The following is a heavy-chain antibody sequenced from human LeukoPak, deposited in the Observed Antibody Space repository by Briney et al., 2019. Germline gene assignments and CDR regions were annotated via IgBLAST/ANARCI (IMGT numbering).Heavy chain of an antibody. Sequence: GASVKVSCKASGYTFTGYYMHWVRQAPGQGLEWMGWINPNSGGTNYAQKLQGRVTMTRDTSISTAYMELSRLRSDDTAVYYCARVRGIAALSPSIDYWGQGTLVTVSS. CDR2: INPNSGGT. D-gene: IGHD6-13*01. V-gene: IGHV1-2*02. J-gene: IGHJ4*02. CDR1: GYTFTGYY. CDR3: ARVRGIAALSPSIDY.